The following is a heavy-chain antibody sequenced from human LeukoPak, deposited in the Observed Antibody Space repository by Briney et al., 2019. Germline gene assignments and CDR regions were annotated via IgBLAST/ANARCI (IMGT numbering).Heavy chain of an antibody. CDR2: IGIAGDP. Sequence: GGSLRLSCAASGFXLSNYDIHWVRLAAGKGLEWVSLIGIAGDPYYPGSVKGRFTISRQNARNSLYLQMNNLRAGDTAVYYCARDLYSSSPGAGAFDIWGQGTMVTVSS. CDR1: GFXLSNYD. J-gene: IGHJ3*02. V-gene: IGHV3-13*05. CDR3: ARDLYSSSPGAGAFDI. D-gene: IGHD6-6*01.